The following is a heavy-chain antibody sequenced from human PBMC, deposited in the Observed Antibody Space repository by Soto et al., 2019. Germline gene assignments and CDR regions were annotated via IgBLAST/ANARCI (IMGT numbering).Heavy chain of an antibody. J-gene: IGHJ6*02. CDR2: VSHVGDNK. CDR1: GFSFNLFT. Sequence: QVQLVESGGGVVQPGRSLRLSCEDSGFSFNLFTFHWVRQAPGRGLEWVAVVSHVGDNKFYADSVKGRFTISRDDSKNMLYLQMNSLRVDDTALYYCARGNMDVLCQGTTVTVSS. CDR3: ARGNMDV. V-gene: IGHV3-30-3*01.